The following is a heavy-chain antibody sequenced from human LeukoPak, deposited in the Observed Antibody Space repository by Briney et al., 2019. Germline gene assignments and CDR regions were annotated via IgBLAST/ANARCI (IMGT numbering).Heavy chain of an antibody. J-gene: IGHJ5*02. Sequence: SETLSLTCTISGGSFSGYSWTWIRQPPGKGLEWIGEINHSGNTNYNPSLKSRVTMSVDTSKNQFSLKLSSVTAADTAVYYCAGGGGIAVAGSQFDPWGQGTLVTVSS. D-gene: IGHD6-19*01. V-gene: IGHV4-34*01. CDR2: INHSGNT. CDR3: AGGGGIAVAGSQFDP. CDR1: GGSFSGYS.